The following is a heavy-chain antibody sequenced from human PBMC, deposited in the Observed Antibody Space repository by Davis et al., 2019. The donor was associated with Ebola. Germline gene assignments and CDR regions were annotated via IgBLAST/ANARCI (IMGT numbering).Heavy chain of an antibody. V-gene: IGHV3-23*01. CDR2: ISGSGGST. CDR1: GFTFSSYA. Sequence: PGGSLRLSCAASGFTFSSYAMSWVRQAPGKGLEWVSAISGSGGSTYYADSVKGRFTISRDNSKNTLYLQMNSLKTEDTAVYYCTSRLYSNYDSGDYWGQGTLVTVSS. D-gene: IGHD4-11*01. J-gene: IGHJ4*02. CDR3: TSRLYSNYDSGDY.